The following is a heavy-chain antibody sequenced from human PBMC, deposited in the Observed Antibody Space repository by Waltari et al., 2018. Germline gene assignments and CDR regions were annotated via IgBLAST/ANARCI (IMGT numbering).Heavy chain of an antibody. CDR3: ARGGYDSSGYPDAFDI. J-gene: IGHJ3*02. CDR2: IYYSGST. V-gene: IGHV4-31*03. D-gene: IGHD3-22*01. Sequence: QVQLQESGPGLVKPSQTLSLTCTVSGGSISSGGYYWSWIRQHPGKGLEWIGYIYYSGSTYYNPSLKSRVTISVDTSKNQFSLKLSSVTAADTAVYYCARGGYDSSGYPDAFDIWGQGTMVTVSS. CDR1: GGSISSGGYY.